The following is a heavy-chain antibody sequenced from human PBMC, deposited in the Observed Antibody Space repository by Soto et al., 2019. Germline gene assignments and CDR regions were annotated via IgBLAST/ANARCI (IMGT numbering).Heavy chain of an antibody. J-gene: IGHJ6*02. CDR3: ARDQEAIVRLLDYYYGMDV. Sequence: GGSLRLDCAASGFTFSSYSMNWVRQAPGKGLEWVSSISSSSSYIYYADSVKGRFTISRDNAKNSLYLQMNSLRAEDTAVYYCARDQEAIVRLLDYYYGMDVWGQGTTVTVSS. CDR2: ISSSSSYI. CDR1: GFTFSSYS. D-gene: IGHD3-16*02. V-gene: IGHV3-21*01.